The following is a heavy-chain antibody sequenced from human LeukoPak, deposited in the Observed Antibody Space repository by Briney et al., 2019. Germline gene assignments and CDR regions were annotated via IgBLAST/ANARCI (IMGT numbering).Heavy chain of an antibody. D-gene: IGHD5-18*01. CDR1: GFTFSSYW. V-gene: IGHV3-7*03. Sequence: GGSLRLSCAASGFTFSSYWMNWVRKAPGKGLEWVANIKQDGSEKYYVDSVKGRFTISRDNAKNSLYLQMNSLRAEDTAVYYCTRDSVGDSYADYWGQGTLVTVSS. CDR2: IKQDGSEK. J-gene: IGHJ4*02. CDR3: TRDSVGDSYADY.